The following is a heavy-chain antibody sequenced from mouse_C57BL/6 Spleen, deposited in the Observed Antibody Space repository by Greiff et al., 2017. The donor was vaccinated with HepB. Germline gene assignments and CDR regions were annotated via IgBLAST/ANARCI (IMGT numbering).Heavy chain of an antibody. V-gene: IGHV1-63*01. CDR2: IYPGGGYT. D-gene: IGHD1-3*01. CDR1: GYTFTNYW. J-gene: IGHJ2*01. Sequence: VQGVESGAELVRPGTSVQMSCKASGYTFTNYWTGWAKQRPGHGLEWIGDIYPGGGYTNYNEKFKGKATLTADKSSSTAYMQFSSLTSEDSAIYYGASREVNSAYSDCWGERTPPSDSP. CDR3: ASREVNSAYSDC.